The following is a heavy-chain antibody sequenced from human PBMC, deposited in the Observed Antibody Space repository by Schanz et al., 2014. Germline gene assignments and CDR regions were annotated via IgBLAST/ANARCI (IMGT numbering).Heavy chain of an antibody. CDR3: ARGLIAAAGGEFDY. CDR1: GFTFSSYW. V-gene: IGHV3-74*01. J-gene: IGHJ4*02. D-gene: IGHD6-13*01. CDR2: IKSDGSST. Sequence: EVQLVQSGGGLVQPGGSLRLSCAASGFTFSSYWMHWVRQVPGKGLVWVSRIKSDGSSTSYADSVKGRFTISRDNAKNALYLQMNSLRAGDAAVYYCARGLIAAAGGEFDYWGQGTLVAVSA.